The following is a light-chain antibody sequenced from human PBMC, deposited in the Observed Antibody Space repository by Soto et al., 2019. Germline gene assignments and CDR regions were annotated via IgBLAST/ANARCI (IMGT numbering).Light chain of an antibody. CDR3: SSYTSSNTLV. Sequence: QSALTQPASVSGSPGQSITISCTGTSSDVGAYNYVSWYQQHPGKAPKLMIFEVSDRPSGVSNRFSGSKSGNTASLTLSGLQAEDEADYYCSSYTSSNTLVFGGGTKVTVL. J-gene: IGLJ2*01. CDR1: SSDVGAYNY. CDR2: EVS. V-gene: IGLV2-14*01.